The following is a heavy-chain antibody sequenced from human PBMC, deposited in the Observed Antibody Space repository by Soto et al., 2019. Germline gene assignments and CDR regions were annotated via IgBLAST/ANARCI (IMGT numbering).Heavy chain of an antibody. J-gene: IGHJ6*02. CDR3: AKDNGILTGWPYGMDV. Sequence: GGSLRLSCAASGFTFDDYTMHWVRQAPGKGLEWVSLISWDGGSTYYADSVKGRFTISRDNSKNSLYLQMNSLRTEDTALYYCAKDNGILTGWPYGMDVWGQGTTVTVSS. CDR1: GFTFDDYT. V-gene: IGHV3-43*01. D-gene: IGHD3-9*01. CDR2: ISWDGGST.